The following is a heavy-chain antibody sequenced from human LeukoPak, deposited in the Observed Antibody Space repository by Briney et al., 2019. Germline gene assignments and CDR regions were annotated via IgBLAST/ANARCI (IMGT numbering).Heavy chain of an antibody. J-gene: IGHJ3*02. D-gene: IGHD4-23*01. V-gene: IGHV3-15*01. CDR1: GFTFSNAW. Sequence: GGSLRLSCAASGFTFSNAWMSWVRQAPGKGLEWVGRIKSKTDGGTTDYAAPVKGRFTISRDDSKNTLYLQMNSLKTEDTAVYYCAATVVDVGAFDIWGQGTTVTVSS. CDR3: AATVVDVGAFDI. CDR2: IKSKTDGGTT.